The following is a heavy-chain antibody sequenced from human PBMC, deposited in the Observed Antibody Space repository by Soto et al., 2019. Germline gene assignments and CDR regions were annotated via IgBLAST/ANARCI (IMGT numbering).Heavy chain of an antibody. CDR1: GFTFSSYW. V-gene: IGHV3-74*01. D-gene: IGHD3-22*01. CDR3: VRDGFYDTSGYYYVGKSFQH. Sequence: PGGSLRLSCAASGFTFSSYWMHWVRQAPGKGLVWVSRIHRDGSTADYADSVKGRFTISRDNAKNTLYMQMNSLSAEDTAVYYCVRDGFYDTSGYYYVGKSFQHWGKGTLVTVSS. J-gene: IGHJ1*01. CDR2: IHRDGSTA.